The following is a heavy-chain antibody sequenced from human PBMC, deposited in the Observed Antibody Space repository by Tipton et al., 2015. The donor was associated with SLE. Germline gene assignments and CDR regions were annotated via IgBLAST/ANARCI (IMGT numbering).Heavy chain of an antibody. J-gene: IGHJ4*02. CDR2: IYYSGST. Sequence: TLSLTCTVSGGSISSSSYYWGWIRQPPGRGLEWIGSIYYSGSTYYNPSLKSRVTISVDTSKNQFSLNLNSVTAADTAVYYCARIAIAPAMGEYYFDSWGQGTLVTVSS. D-gene: IGHD2-2*01. CDR3: ARIAIAPAMGEYYFDS. V-gene: IGHV4-39*07. CDR1: GGSISSSSYY.